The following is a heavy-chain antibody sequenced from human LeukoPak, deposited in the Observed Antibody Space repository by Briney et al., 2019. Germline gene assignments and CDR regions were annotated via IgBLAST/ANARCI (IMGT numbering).Heavy chain of an antibody. CDR3: AKWKWLLTFLL. V-gene: IGHV3-23*01. D-gene: IGHD5-12*01. Sequence: GGSLRLSCAASGFTFSSYAMSWVRQAPGKGLEWVSAISGSGGSAYYADSVKGRFTISRDNSKNTLYLQMNSLRAEDTAVYYCAKWKWLLTFLLWGQGTLVTVSS. J-gene: IGHJ4*02. CDR1: GFTFSSYA. CDR2: ISGSGGSA.